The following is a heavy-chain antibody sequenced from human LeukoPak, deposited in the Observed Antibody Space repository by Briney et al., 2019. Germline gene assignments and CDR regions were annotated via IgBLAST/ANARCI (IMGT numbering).Heavy chain of an antibody. J-gene: IGHJ4*02. CDR3: ARAPGATTSSDY. V-gene: IGHV3-30*19. CDR1: GFTFSSYG. CDR2: IWYDGSNK. Sequence: PGGSLRLSCAASGFTFSSYGMHWVRQAPGKGLEWVAVIWYDGSNKYYADSVKGRFTISRDNSKNTLYLQMNSLRAEDTAVYYCARAPGATTSSDYWGQGTLVTVSS. D-gene: IGHD1-26*01.